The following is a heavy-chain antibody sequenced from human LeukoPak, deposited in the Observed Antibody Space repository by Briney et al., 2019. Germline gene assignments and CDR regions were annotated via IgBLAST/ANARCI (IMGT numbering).Heavy chain of an antibody. CDR2: ISGSRGYI. J-gene: IGHJ5*01. CDR1: GFTFSRSN. Sequence: GGALRLSCAASGFTFSRSNMNWVRQAPGKGLEWVASISGSRGYIYYAESVKGRFTISRDNAKNSLYLQVNSLRAEDTAVHYCARETSSSGWFDYRGQGTLVTVSS. D-gene: IGHD6-19*01. CDR3: ARETSSSGWFDY. V-gene: IGHV3-21*01.